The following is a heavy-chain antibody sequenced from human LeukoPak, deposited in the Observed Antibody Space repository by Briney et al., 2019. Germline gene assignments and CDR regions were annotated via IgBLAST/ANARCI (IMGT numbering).Heavy chain of an antibody. CDR1: GGTFSSYA. V-gene: IGHV1-69*04. Sequence: SVKVSCKASGGTFSSYAISWVRQAPGQGLEWMGRIIPILGIANCAQKFQGRVTITADKSTSTAYMELSSLRSEDTAVYYCARLTPSTMVRGVIDFDYWGQGTLVTVSS. D-gene: IGHD3-10*01. J-gene: IGHJ4*02. CDR3: ARLTPSTMVRGVIDFDY. CDR2: IIPILGIA.